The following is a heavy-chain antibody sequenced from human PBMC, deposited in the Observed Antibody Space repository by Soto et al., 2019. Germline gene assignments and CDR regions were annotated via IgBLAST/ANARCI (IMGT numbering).Heavy chain of an antibody. V-gene: IGHV3-23*01. D-gene: IGHD5-12*01. J-gene: IGHJ6*02. CDR2: ISGSGAST. CDR1: GFIFSTYA. CDR3: AKDVVSGYDLWYGMDV. Sequence: PGGSLRLSCAASGFIFSTYAMSWVRQAPGKGLEWVSTISGSGASTYYADSVKGRFTISRDNSKNTLYLQMSSLRAEDTAVYYCAKDVVSGYDLWYGMDVWGQGTTVTVSS.